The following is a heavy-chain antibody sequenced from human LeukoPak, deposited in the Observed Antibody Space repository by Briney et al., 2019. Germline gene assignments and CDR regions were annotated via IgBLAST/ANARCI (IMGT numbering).Heavy chain of an antibody. V-gene: IGHV4-34*01. CDR3: ARTLRRFGGGYYFDY. CDR1: GGSFSGYY. Sequence: PSETLSLTCAVYGGSFSGYYWSWIRQPPGKGLEWIGEINHSGSTYYNPSLKSRVTISVDTSKNQFSLKLSSVTAADTAVYYCARTLRRFGGGYYFDYWGQGTLVTVSS. D-gene: IGHD3-10*01. CDR2: INHSGST. J-gene: IGHJ4*02.